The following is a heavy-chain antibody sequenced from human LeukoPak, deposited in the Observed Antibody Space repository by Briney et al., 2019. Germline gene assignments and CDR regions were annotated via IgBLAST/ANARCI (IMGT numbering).Heavy chain of an antibody. V-gene: IGHV3-66*01. D-gene: IGHD3-22*01. Sequence: PSETLSLTCTVSGGSISSSSYYWGWIRQPPGKGLEWVSLIYSGGSTYYADSVKGRFTISRDNSKNTLYLQMNSLRAEDTAVYYCARARYYYDSSGLDFYYFDYWGQGTLVTVSS. CDR3: ARARYYYDSSGLDFYYFDY. CDR1: GGSISSSSYY. CDR2: IYSGGST. J-gene: IGHJ4*02.